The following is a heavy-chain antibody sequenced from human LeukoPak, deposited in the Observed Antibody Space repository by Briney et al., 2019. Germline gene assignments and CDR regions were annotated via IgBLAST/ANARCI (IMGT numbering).Heavy chain of an antibody. CDR3: ARGSRRYFDWLSHGYYYYGMDV. V-gene: IGHV4-34*01. D-gene: IGHD3-9*01. CDR2: INHSGST. Sequence: PSETLSLTCAVYGGSFSGYYWSWIRQPPGKGLEWIGEINHSGSTNYNPSLKSRVTISVDTSKNQFSLKLSSVTAADTAVYYCARGSRRYFDWLSHGYYYYGMDVWGQGTTVTVSS. CDR1: GGSFSGYY. J-gene: IGHJ6*02.